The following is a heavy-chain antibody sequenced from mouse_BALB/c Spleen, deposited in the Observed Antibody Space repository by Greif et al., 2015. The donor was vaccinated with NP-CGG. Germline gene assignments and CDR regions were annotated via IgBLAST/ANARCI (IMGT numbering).Heavy chain of an antibody. D-gene: IGHD1-1*01. V-gene: IGHV7-1*02. CDR3: ARDYYGSSYWYFDV. CDR2: SRNKANDYTT. J-gene: IGHJ1*01. CDR1: GFTFSDFY. Sequence: EVQVVESGGGLVQPGGSLRLSCATSGFTFSDFYMEWVRQPPGKRLEWIAASRNKANDYTTEYSASVRGRFIVSRDTSQSIPYLQMNALRAEDTAIYYCARDYYGSSYWYFDVWGAGTTVTVSS.